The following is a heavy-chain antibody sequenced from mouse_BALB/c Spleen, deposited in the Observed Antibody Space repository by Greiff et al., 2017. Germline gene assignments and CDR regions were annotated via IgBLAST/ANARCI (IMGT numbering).Heavy chain of an antibody. CDR2: ISSGGGST. D-gene: IGHD4-1*01. Sequence: EVQVVESGGGLVKPGGSLKLSCAASGFAFSSYDMSWVRQTPEKRLEWVAYISSGGGSTYYPDTVKGRFTISRDNAKNTLYLQMSSLKSEDTAMYYCARRTGVTGTSGYAMDYWGQGTSVTVSS. V-gene: IGHV5-12-1*01. CDR1: GFAFSSYD. J-gene: IGHJ4*01. CDR3: ARRTGVTGTSGYAMDY.